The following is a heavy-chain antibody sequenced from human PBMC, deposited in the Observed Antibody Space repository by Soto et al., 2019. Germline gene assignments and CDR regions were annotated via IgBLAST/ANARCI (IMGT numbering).Heavy chain of an antibody. V-gene: IGHV5-10-1*01. Sequence: GESLKISCKGSGYSFTSYWISWVRQMPGKGLEWMGRIDPSDSYINYSPSFQGHVTISADKSISTAYLQWSSLKASDTAMYYCARHGYYDSSGKLWGPDAFDIWGQGTMVT. CDR3: ARHGYYDSSGKLWGPDAFDI. CDR2: IDPSDSYI. CDR1: GYSFTSYW. D-gene: IGHD3-22*01. J-gene: IGHJ3*02.